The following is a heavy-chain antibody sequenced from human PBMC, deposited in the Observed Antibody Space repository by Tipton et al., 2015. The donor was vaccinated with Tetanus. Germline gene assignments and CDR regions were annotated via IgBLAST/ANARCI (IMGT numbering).Heavy chain of an antibody. V-gene: IGHV1-2*02. CDR1: GYTFTGNY. CDR3: ARAYANSAFDF. Sequence: QSGPEVKKPGASVKVSCTASGYTFTGNYIHWVRQAPGQRLEWMAWINPNSGGATDVARNFQGRVTLTRDASVRTAYMEPSGLSPDDTAVYFCARAYANSAFDFWGQGTLVTVSS. D-gene: IGHD2-2*01. J-gene: IGHJ4*02. CDR2: INPNSGGAT.